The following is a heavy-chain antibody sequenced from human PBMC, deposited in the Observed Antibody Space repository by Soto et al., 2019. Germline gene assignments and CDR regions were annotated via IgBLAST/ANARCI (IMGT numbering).Heavy chain of an antibody. CDR3: ACSSSSNPFDI. CDR2: TYYRSKWHN. D-gene: IGHD2-2*01. J-gene: IGHJ3*02. Sequence: QTFSLTGGISGDIVCNNNVTWTWIRQSPSRGLEWLGRTYYRSKWHNDYGESVKGRITINPDTSENQFSLQLNSVTPEDTAVYFCACSSSSNPFDIWGQGTMVTVSS. V-gene: IGHV6-1*01. CDR1: GDIVCNNNVT.